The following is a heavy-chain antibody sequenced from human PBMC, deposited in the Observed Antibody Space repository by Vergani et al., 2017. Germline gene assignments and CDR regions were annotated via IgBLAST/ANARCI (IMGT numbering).Heavy chain of an antibody. J-gene: IGHJ2*01. CDR2: ISGSGGST. CDR3: ARSQGDYWYFDL. D-gene: IGHD2-21*01. CDR1: GFTFSSYA. V-gene: IGHV3-23*01. Sequence: EVQLLESGGGLVQPGGSLRLSCAASGFTFSSYAMSWVRQAPGKGLEWVSAISGSGGSTYYADSVKGRFTISRDISKNTLFLHMNSLRPEDTAVYYCARSQGDYWYFDLWGPGSLVTVSS.